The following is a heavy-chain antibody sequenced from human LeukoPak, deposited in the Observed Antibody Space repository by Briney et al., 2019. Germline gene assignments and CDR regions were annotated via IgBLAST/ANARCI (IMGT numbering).Heavy chain of an antibody. CDR1: GFTFSDYY. Sequence: PGGSLRLSCAASGFTFSDYYMSWIRQAPGKGLEWVSYISSSGSTIYYADSVKGRFTISRDNAKNSLYLQMNSLRAEDTAVYYCARAPYYYDSSGYNNNGHFDYWGQGTLVTVSS. D-gene: IGHD3-22*01. CDR2: ISSSGSTI. J-gene: IGHJ4*02. V-gene: IGHV3-11*01. CDR3: ARAPYYYDSSGYNNNGHFDY.